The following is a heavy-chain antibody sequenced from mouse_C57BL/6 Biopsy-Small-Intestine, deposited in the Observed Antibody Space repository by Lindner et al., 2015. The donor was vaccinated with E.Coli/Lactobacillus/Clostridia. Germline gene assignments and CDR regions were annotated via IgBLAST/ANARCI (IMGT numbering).Heavy chain of an antibody. D-gene: IGHD1-1*01. CDR2: ISGGGGNT. V-gene: IGHV5-9*01. Sequence: VQLQESGGGLVKPGGSLKLSCAASGFTFSSYTMSWVRQTPEKRLEWVATISGGGGNTYYPVSVKGRFTISRDNAKNTLYLQMGSLRSKDTALFYCARHYGNWYFDVWGTGTTVTVSS. J-gene: IGHJ1*03. CDR3: ARHYGNWYFDV. CDR1: GFTFSSYT.